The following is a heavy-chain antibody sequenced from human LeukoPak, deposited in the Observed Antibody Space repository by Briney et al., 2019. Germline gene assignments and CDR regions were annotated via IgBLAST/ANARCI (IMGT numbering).Heavy chain of an antibody. CDR1: GFTFSSYA. J-gene: IGHJ6*02. D-gene: IGHD3-9*01. Sequence: PGGSLRLSCAASGFTFSSYAMSWVRQAPGKGLEWVSAITGSGGSTYYADSVKGRFTISRDSFNNTLYLQMNSLRAEDTAIYYCAKDVLRFFDWSYGMDVWGQGTTVTVSS. CDR2: ITGSGGST. CDR3: AKDVLRFFDWSYGMDV. V-gene: IGHV3-23*01.